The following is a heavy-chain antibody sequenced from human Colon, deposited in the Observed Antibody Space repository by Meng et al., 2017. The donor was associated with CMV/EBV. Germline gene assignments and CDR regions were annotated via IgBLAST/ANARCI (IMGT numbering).Heavy chain of an antibody. CDR3: ARRHFTGWYYLDA. CDR2: TYYRSRWLD. V-gene: IGHV6-1*01. J-gene: IGHJ5*02. CDR1: GDSVSRDTVG. D-gene: IGHD3-9*01. Sequence: SQSPSLTRAISGDSVSRDTVGWNWIRQSPSRGLEWLGRTYYRSRWLDDYAELLRGRIRIDADTSKNQVSLQLNSVTPEDAGVYYCARRHFTGWYYLDAWGQGTLVTVSS.